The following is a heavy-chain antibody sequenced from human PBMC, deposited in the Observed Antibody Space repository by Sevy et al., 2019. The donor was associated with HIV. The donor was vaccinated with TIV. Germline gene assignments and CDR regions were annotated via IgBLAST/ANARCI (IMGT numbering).Heavy chain of an antibody. CDR3: ARHRESTIVGGWVY. D-gene: IGHD3-3*01. V-gene: IGHV3-23*01. CDR2: VSSSGGST. Sequence: GGSLRLSCEASGFSFTRYAMSWVRQAPGKGLEWVSTVSSSGGSTYYADSVKGRFTISRDNSKNTLYLQMNSLRAEDTAAYYCARHRESTIVGGWVYWGQGTLVTVSS. CDR1: GFSFTRYA. J-gene: IGHJ4*02.